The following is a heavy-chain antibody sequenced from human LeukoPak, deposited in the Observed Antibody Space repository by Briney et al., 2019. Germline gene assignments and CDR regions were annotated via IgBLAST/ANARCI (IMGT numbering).Heavy chain of an antibody. CDR1: GFTFSIYS. Sequence: NPGGSLRLSCAASGFTFSIYSMNWVRQAPGQGLEWVSSITSRSDYIYYADSLKGRFTISRDNAKNSLYLQMNSLGAEDTAVYYCARVRGGSVAGKGIFDYWGQGTLVTVSS. V-gene: IGHV3-21*01. CDR3: ARVRGGSVAGKGIFDY. CDR2: ITSRSDYI. D-gene: IGHD6-19*01. J-gene: IGHJ4*02.